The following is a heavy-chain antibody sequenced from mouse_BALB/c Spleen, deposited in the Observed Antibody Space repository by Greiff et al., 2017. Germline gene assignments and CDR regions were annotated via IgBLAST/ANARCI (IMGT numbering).Heavy chain of an antibody. V-gene: IGHV1-77*01. J-gene: IGHJ4*01. D-gene: IGHD2-1*01. CDR3: ARGYYGNYGYAMDY. Sequence: QVQLKESGPELVKPGASVKMSCKASGYTFTDYVISWVKQRTGQGLEWIGEIYPGSGSTYYNEKFKGKATLTADKSSNTAYMQLSSLTSEDSAVYFCARGYYGNYGYAMDYWGQGTSVTVSS. CDR1: GYTFTDYV. CDR2: IYPGSGST.